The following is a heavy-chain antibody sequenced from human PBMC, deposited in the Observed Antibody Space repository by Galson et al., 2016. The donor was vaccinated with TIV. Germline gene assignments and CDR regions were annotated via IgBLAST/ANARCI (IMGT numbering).Heavy chain of an antibody. J-gene: IGHJ6*02. Sequence: SVKVSCKASGYIFTNYYIHWVRQAPGQGLEWMGIINPRGGGRAIYAQKFQDRVTMTRDTSTSILYMQLSSLTSEDTAVYYCARDPFEDSESSAKGLYGVDVWGQGTTVIVSS. D-gene: IGHD3-22*01. CDR2: INPRGGGRA. V-gene: IGHV1-46*01. CDR3: ARDPFEDSESSAKGLYGVDV. CDR1: GYIFTNYY.